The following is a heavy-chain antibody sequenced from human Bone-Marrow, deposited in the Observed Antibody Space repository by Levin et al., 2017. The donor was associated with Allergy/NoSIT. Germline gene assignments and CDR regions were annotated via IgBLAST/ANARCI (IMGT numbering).Heavy chain of an antibody. V-gene: IGHV3-43D*04. D-gene: IGHD3-10*01. CDR3: AKDIGARQLGNNYFDY. Sequence: GESLKISCAASGFTFDDYAMHWVRQAPGKGLEWVSLITGNGDNTIYADSVKGRFTTSRDNHKKSLYLQMNSLGAEDTALYYCAKDIGARQLGNNYFDYWGQGTLVTVSA. J-gene: IGHJ4*02. CDR1: GFTFDDYA. CDR2: ITGNGDNT.